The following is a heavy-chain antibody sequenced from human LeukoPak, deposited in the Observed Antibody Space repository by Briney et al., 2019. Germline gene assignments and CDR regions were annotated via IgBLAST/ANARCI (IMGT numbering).Heavy chain of an antibody. CDR3: AKDGRGAVAGDGAYYYYYYGMDV. CDR2: ISGSGGST. J-gene: IGHJ6*02. CDR1: GFTFSSYA. V-gene: IGHV3-23*01. Sequence: GGSLRLSCAASGFTFSSYAMSWVRQAPGKGLEWVSAISGSGGSTYYADSVKGRFTISRDNSKNTLYLQMNSLRAEDTAVYYCAKDGRGAVAGDGAYYYYYYGMDVWGQGTTVTVSS. D-gene: IGHD6-19*01.